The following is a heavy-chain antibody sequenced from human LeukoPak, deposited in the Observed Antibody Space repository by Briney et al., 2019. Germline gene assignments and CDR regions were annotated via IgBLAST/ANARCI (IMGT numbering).Heavy chain of an antibody. CDR3: ARVVYVFEY. V-gene: IGHV4-38-2*02. D-gene: IGHD2/OR15-2a*01. CDR2: IYHSGST. Sequence: SETLSLTCTVSGYSISSGYYGGWIRQPPGKGLEWIGTIYHSGSTYYNPSLKSRVTISVDTSKNQFSLKLSSVTAADTAVYYCARVVYVFEYWGQGTLAIVSS. J-gene: IGHJ4*02. CDR1: GYSISSGYY.